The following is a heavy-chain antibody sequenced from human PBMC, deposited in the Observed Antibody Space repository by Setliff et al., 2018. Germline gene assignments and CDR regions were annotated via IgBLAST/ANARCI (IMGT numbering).Heavy chain of an antibody. J-gene: IGHJ4*02. CDR1: GYTFSAYW. CDR2: VYPGDSDT. Sequence: PGESLKISCQASGYTFSAYWIGWVRQMPGKGLEWMGIVYPGDSDTRYSPSFQGQVTISADKSISTAYLQWSSLEASDTAMYYCARDLFRNSGGLYCWGQGTLVTVSS. CDR3: ARDLFRNSGGLYC. D-gene: IGHD1-7*01. V-gene: IGHV5-51*01.